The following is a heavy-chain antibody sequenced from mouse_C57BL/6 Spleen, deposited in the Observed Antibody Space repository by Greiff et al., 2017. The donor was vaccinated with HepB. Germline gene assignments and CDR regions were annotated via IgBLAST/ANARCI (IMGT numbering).Heavy chain of an antibody. CDR1: GYSITSGYY. D-gene: IGHD2-2*01. V-gene: IGHV3-6*01. CDR2: ISYDGSN. Sequence: EVKLMESGPGLVKPSQSLSLTCSVTGYSITSGYYWNWIRQFPGNKLEWMGYISYDGSNNYNPSLKNRISITRDTSKNQFFLKLNSVTTEDTATYYCARVLGGYDGGYFDYWGQGTTLTVSS. CDR3: ARVLGGYDGGYFDY. J-gene: IGHJ2*01.